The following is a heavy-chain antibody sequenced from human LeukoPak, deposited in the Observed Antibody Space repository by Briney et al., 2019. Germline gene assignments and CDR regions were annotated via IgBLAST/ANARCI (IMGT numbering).Heavy chain of an antibody. V-gene: IGHV1-8*01. CDR1: GYTFTNYE. CDR3: ARDLGVLSTIFYEKKSRGMIAFDI. D-gene: IGHD3-9*01. CDR2: MNPNSGDT. Sequence: ASVKVSCKASGYTFTNYEINWVRQATGQGLEWMGWMNPNSGDTAYAQKFQGRVTMTRDTSISTAYMELSRLRSDDTAVYYCARDLGVLSTIFYEKKSRGMIAFDIWGQGTMVTVSS. J-gene: IGHJ3*02.